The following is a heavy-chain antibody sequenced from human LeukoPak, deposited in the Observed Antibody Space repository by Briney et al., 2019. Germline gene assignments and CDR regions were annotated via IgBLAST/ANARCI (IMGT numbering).Heavy chain of an antibody. D-gene: IGHD2-2*02. V-gene: IGHV1-18*01. Sequence: GASVKVSCKASGYTFTSYGISWVRQAPGQGLEWMGWISAYNGNTNYAQKLRGRVTMTTDTSTSTAYMELRSLRSDDTAMYYCARDGADIVAVPAAIGYYYYGMDVWGQGTTVTVSS. CDR2: ISAYNGNT. CDR3: ARDGADIVAVPAAIGYYYYGMDV. J-gene: IGHJ6*02. CDR1: GYTFTSYG.